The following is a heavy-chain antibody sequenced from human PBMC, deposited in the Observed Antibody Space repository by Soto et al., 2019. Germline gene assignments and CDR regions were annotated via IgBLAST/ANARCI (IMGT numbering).Heavy chain of an antibody. J-gene: IGHJ5*02. CDR3: ARPTDSRIGWFDP. D-gene: IGHD6-13*01. CDR1: GGSISSSSYY. Sequence: QLQLQESGPGLVKPSETLSLTCTVSGGSISSSSYYWGWIRQPPGKGLEWIGSIYYSGGTYYNPFLKSRAPITLDTYENQFYPKPSAVNPPDTAVYYCARPTDSRIGWFDPWGQGTLVTVCS. CDR2: IYYSGGT. V-gene: IGHV4-39*01.